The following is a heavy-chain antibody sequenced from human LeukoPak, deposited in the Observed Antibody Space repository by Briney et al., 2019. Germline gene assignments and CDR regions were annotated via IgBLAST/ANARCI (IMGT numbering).Heavy chain of an antibody. Sequence: SETLSLTCAVPGGSISSGGYYWSWIRQHPGKGLEWIGYIYYSGSTYYNPSLKSRVTISVDTSKNQFSLKLSSVTAADTAVYYCARTAMVRGVIVSGYYGMDVWGQGTTVTVSS. CDR3: ARTAMVRGVIVSGYYGMDV. V-gene: IGHV4-31*11. D-gene: IGHD3-10*01. CDR2: IYYSGST. J-gene: IGHJ6*02. CDR1: GGSISSGGYY.